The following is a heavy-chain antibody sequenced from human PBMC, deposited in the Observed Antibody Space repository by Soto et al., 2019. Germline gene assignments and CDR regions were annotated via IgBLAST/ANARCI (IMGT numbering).Heavy chain of an antibody. V-gene: IGHV3-30*18. Sequence: GGSLRLSCAASGFTFSSYGMHWVRQAPGKGLEWVAVISYDGSNKYYADSVKGRFTISRDNSKNTLYLQMNSLRAEDTAVYYCAKDYPLRFLEWLTLGMDVWGRGTTVTVSS. D-gene: IGHD3-3*01. CDR1: GFTFSSYG. CDR3: AKDYPLRFLEWLTLGMDV. J-gene: IGHJ6*02. CDR2: ISYDGSNK.